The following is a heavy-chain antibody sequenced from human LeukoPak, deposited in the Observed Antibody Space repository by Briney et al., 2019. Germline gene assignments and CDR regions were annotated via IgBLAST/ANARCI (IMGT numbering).Heavy chain of an antibody. V-gene: IGHV3-23*01. Sequence: PGGSLRLSCAASGFTFSDFAMSWDRQAPGKGLEWVSTINDDGDITYYADSVKGRFTISRDNSKNTLFLQMHSLRAEDTAVYYCAGRGSGSYFDYWGQGTLVTVSS. J-gene: IGHJ4*02. D-gene: IGHD3-10*01. CDR3: AGRGSGSYFDY. CDR2: INDDGDIT. CDR1: GFTFSDFA.